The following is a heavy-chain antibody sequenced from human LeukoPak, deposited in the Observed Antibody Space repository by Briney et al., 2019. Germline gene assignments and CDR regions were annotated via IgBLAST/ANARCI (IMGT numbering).Heavy chain of an antibody. CDR2: IIPIFGTA. J-gene: IGHJ5*02. CDR1: GGTFSSYA. V-gene: IGHV1-69*13. CDR3: APIAVAGRGNWFDP. D-gene: IGHD6-19*01. Sequence: SVEVSCKASGGTFSSYAISWVRQAPGQGLEWMGGIIPIFGTANYAQKFQGRVTITADESTSTAYMELSSLRSEDTAVYYCAPIAVAGRGNWFDPWGQGTLVTVSS.